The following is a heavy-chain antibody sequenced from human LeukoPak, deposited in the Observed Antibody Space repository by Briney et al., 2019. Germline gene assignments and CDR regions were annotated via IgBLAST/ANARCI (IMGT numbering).Heavy chain of an antibody. CDR1: GFTVSSNY. Sequence: GGSLRLSCAASGFTVSSNYMSWVSQAPGKGLEWVSVIYSGGSTYYADSVKGRFTISRDNSKNTLYLQMNSLRAEDTAVYYCARGNYYYDSSGYSYYFDYWGQGTLVTVSS. D-gene: IGHD3-22*01. V-gene: IGHV3-53*01. CDR3: ARGNYYYDSSGYSYYFDY. CDR2: IYSGGST. J-gene: IGHJ4*02.